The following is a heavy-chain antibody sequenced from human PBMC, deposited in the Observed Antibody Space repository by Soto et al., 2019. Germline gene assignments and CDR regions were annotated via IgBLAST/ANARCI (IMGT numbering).Heavy chain of an antibody. J-gene: IGHJ5*02. CDR3: AREGAGDTAMVGGWFDP. V-gene: IGHV3-30-3*01. CDR1: GFTFSSYE. CDR2: ISYDGSNK. D-gene: IGHD5-18*01. Sequence: QVQLVESGGGVVQPGRSLRLSCAASGFTFSSYEMHWVRQAPGKGLEWVAVISYDGSNKDYADSVKGRFTISRDNSKNTLYLQMNSLRVEDTAVYYCAREGAGDTAMVGGWFDPWGQGTLVTVSS.